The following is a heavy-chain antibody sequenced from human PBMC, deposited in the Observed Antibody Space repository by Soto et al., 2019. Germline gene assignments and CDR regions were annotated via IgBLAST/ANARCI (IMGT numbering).Heavy chain of an antibody. Sequence: SVKVSCKASGGTFSSYAISWVRQAPGQGLEWMGGIIPIFGTANYAQKFQGRVTITADESTSTAYMELSSLRSEDKAVYYCARDLYGSAPGNWFDPWGQGTLVTVSS. V-gene: IGHV1-69*13. CDR1: GGTFSSYA. D-gene: IGHD3-10*01. CDR3: ARDLYGSAPGNWFDP. CDR2: IIPIFGTA. J-gene: IGHJ5*02.